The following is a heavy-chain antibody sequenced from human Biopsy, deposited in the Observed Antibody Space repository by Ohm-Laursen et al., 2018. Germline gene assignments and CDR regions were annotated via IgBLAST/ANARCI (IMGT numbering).Heavy chain of an antibody. CDR1: GGSIINNY. D-gene: IGHD5-24*01. J-gene: IGHJ3*01. V-gene: IGHV4-59*01. CDR3: ARDSGGMATILDAFDL. Sequence: SETLSLTCTASGGSIINNYWGWIRQPPGKGLEWIGYIYFTGSTNYNPSLKSRVTISVDTSKNQFSLRLSSVTAADTAVYYCARDSGGMATILDAFDLWGQGTMVTVSP. CDR2: IYFTGST.